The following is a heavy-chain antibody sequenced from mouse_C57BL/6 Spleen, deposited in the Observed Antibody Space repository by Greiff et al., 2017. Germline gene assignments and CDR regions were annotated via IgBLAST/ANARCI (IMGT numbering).Heavy chain of an antibody. CDR2: ISYDGSN. J-gene: IGHJ3*01. Sequence: DVQLVESGPGLVKPSQSLSLTCSVTGYSITSGYYWNWIRQFPGNKLEWMGYISYDGSNNYNPSLKNRISITRDTSKNQFFLKLNSVTTEDTATYYCAISAYWGQGTLVTVSA. CDR1: GYSITSGYY. CDR3: AISAY. V-gene: IGHV3-6*01.